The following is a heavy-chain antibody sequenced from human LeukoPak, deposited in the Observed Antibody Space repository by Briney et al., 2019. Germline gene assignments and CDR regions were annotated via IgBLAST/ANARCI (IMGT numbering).Heavy chain of an antibody. D-gene: IGHD1-26*01. CDR2: TNHVGST. V-gene: IGHV4-59*08. Sequence: PSETLSLTCTVSGGSISSHYWSWIRQPPGKGLQWVGYTNHVGSTDYNPSPKSRVTISIDTSKNQFSLKLSSVTAADTAVYYCARHYDGRGSGSYYEDYWGQGTLVIVSS. CDR3: ARHYDGRGSGSYYEDY. J-gene: IGHJ4*02. CDR1: GGSISSHY.